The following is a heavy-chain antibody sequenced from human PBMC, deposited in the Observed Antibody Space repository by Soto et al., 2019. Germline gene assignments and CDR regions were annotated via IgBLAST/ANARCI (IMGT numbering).Heavy chain of an antibody. CDR3: AKDYSNYPFYYYGMDV. J-gene: IGHJ6*02. D-gene: IGHD4-4*01. CDR1: GFTFSSYA. Sequence: PGGSLRLSCAASGFTFSSYAMSWVRQAPGKGLEWVSAISGSGGSTYYADSVKGRFTISRDNSKNTLYLQMNSLRAEDTAVYYCAKDYSNYPFYYYGMDVWGQGTTITVSS. CDR2: ISGSGGST. V-gene: IGHV3-23*01.